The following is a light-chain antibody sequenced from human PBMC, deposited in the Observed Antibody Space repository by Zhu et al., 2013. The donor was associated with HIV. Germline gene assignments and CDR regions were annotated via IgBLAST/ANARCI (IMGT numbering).Light chain of an antibody. CDR3: HVWDKSGDHVV. CDR2: DDK. J-gene: IGLJ2*01. CDR1: ALPKQY. V-gene: IGLV3-21*02. Sequence: SYELTQPPSVSVSPGQTARITCSGDALPKQYAYWYQQKPGQAPVLVVYDDKRRPSGIPERFSGFNSGNTATLTITRVEAGDEADYYCHVWDKSGDHVVFGGGTKVTVL.